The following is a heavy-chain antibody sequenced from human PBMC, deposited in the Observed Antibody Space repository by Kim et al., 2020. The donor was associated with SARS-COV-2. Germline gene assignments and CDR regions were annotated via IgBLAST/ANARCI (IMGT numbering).Heavy chain of an antibody. CDR3: ARGPPYYYGSGSYYPIPYYYYYGMDV. J-gene: IGHJ6*02. CDR1: GGSFSGYY. Sequence: SETLSLTCAVYGGSFSGYYWSWIRQPPGKGLEWIGEINHSGSTNYNPSLKSRVTISVDTSKNQFSLKLSSVTAADTAVYYCARGPPYYYGSGSYYPIPYYYYYGMDVWGQGTTVTVSS. V-gene: IGHV4-34*01. D-gene: IGHD3-10*01. CDR2: INHSGST.